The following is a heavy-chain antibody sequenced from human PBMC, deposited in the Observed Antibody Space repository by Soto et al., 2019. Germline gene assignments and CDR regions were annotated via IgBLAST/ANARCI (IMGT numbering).Heavy chain of an antibody. V-gene: IGHV3-30-3*01. Sequence: QVQLVESGGGVVQPGRSLRLSCAASGFTFSSYAMPWVRQAPGKGLEWVAVISYDGSNKYYADSVKGRFTISRDNSKNTLYLQMNSLRAEDTAVYYCARDREYSSGWYVGSDYYYYGTDVWGQGTTVTVSS. CDR2: ISYDGSNK. J-gene: IGHJ6*02. CDR3: ARDREYSSGWYVGSDYYYYGTDV. D-gene: IGHD6-19*01. CDR1: GFTFSSYA.